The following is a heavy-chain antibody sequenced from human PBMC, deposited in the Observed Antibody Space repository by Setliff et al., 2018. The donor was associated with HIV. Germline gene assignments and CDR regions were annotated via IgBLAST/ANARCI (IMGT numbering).Heavy chain of an antibody. J-gene: IGHJ4*02. D-gene: IGHD1-20*01. CDR2: VYYTGRT. Sequence: SETLSPTCLVFGGSFSGYYWTWIRQPPGKGLEWIGNVYYTGRTTYNPSLKSRVTISVDTSMNQFSLKLSSVTAADTAIYYCARGYGSWDYWGQGTLVTVSS. CDR1: GGSFSGYY. V-gene: IGHV4-59*12. CDR3: ARGYGSWDY.